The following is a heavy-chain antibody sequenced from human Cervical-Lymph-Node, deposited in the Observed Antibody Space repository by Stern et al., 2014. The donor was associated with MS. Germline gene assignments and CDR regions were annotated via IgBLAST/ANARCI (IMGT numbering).Heavy chain of an antibody. J-gene: IGHJ4*02. CDR2: ISYNGGDV. CDR1: GFTFLNSG. V-gene: IGHV3-30*18. Sequence: MQLVESGGGVVQPGRSLRLSCAASGFTFLNSGMHWVRQAPGKGLEWVTFISYNGGDVYYSDSVRGRFTISRDNSQNTLYLQMNNLRPEDTAVYYCAKDQAAVAPYYFESWGQGTLVTVSS. D-gene: IGHD6-19*01. CDR3: AKDQAAVAPYYFES.